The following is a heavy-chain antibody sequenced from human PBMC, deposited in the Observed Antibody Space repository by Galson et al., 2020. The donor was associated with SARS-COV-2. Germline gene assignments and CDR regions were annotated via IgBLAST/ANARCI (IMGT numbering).Heavy chain of an antibody. Sequence: TGGSLRLSCAASGFTFSSYAMSWVRQAPGKGLEWVSAISGSGGSTYYADSVKGRFTISRDNSKNTLYLQMNSLRAEDTAVYYCAKASGWPPGPSYFDYWGQGTLVTVSS. CDR1: GFTFSSYA. V-gene: IGHV3-23*01. D-gene: IGHD6-19*01. CDR3: AKASGWPPGPSYFDY. CDR2: ISGSGGST. J-gene: IGHJ4*02.